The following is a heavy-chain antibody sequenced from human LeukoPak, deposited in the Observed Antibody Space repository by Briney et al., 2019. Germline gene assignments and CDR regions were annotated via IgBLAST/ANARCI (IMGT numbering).Heavy chain of an antibody. CDR1: GGTFSSYA. CDR2: IIPILGIA. V-gene: IGHV1-69*04. D-gene: IGHD3-3*01. Sequence: SVKVSCKASGGTFSSYAISWVRQAPGQGLEWMGRIIPILGIANSAQKFQGRVTITADKSTSTAYMELSSLRSEDTAVYYCARVASVGIKTTIFGVVISPGPYYYYGMDVWGQGTTVTVSS. CDR3: ARVASVGIKTTIFGVVISPGPYYYYGMDV. J-gene: IGHJ6*02.